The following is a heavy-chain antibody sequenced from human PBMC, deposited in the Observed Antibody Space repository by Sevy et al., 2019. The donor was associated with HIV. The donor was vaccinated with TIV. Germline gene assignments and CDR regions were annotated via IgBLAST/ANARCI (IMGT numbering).Heavy chain of an antibody. CDR3: ASSDSLVTFLDF. V-gene: IGHV3-21*01. CDR2: IGSTSRYI. Sequence: GGSLRLSCAASGFNFRTYSMNWVRLAPGKGLEWVSSIGSTSRYIYYIDSVKGRFTISRDNAKNSLHLQMNSLRAEDTAVYFCASSDSLVTFLDFWGQGTLVTVSS. CDR1: GFNFRTYS. D-gene: IGHD2-15*01. J-gene: IGHJ4*02.